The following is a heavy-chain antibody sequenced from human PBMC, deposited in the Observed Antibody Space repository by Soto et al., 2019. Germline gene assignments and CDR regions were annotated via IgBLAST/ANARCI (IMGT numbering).Heavy chain of an antibody. J-gene: IGHJ5*02. CDR1: GFTFSSYA. D-gene: IGHD2-2*02. Sequence: LRLSCAAPGFTFSSYAMSWVRQAPGKGLEWVSAISGSGGSTYYADSVKGRFTISRDNSKNTLYLQMNSLRAEDTAVYYCAKHLVGSILNWFDPWGQGTLVTVSS. CDR2: ISGSGGST. CDR3: AKHLVGSILNWFDP. V-gene: IGHV3-23*01.